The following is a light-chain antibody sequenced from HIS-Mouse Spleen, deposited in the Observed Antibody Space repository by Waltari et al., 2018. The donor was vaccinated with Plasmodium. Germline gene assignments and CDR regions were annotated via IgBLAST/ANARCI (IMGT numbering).Light chain of an antibody. Sequence: QSALTQPASVSGSPGQSITISCTGTSSDVGSYNLVSWYQQHPGKAPKLMIYEGSKRPSGVSKRCAGSKSGNTASLTISGLQAEDEADYCCCSYAGSSTYVFGTGTKVTVL. CDR3: CSYAGSSTYV. CDR1: SSDVGSYNL. V-gene: IGLV2-23*01. J-gene: IGLJ1*01. CDR2: EGS.